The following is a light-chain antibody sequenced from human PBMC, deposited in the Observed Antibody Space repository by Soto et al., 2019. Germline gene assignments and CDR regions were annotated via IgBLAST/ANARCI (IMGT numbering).Light chain of an antibody. Sequence: QSVLTQPPTVSAAPGQKVTISCSGSSSNIGNNYVSWYQHLPGTAPKLLIYDNNKRPSGIPDRFSGSKSDTSATLGISGVKTGDEADYYCGTWDSSLSAGVFGGGTKLTVL. CDR1: SSNIGNNY. J-gene: IGLJ3*02. CDR2: DNN. CDR3: GTWDSSLSAGV. V-gene: IGLV1-51*01.